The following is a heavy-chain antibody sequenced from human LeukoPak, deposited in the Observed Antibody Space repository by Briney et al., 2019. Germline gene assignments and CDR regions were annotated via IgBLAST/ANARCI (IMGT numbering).Heavy chain of an antibody. Sequence: PGGSLRLSCAASGFTFSSYSMNWVRQAPGKGLEWVSYISSDSRTIYYADSVKGRFTISRDNAKNSLYLQMNSLTAGDTAVYYCARGADTHFDYWGQGILVTVSS. CDR2: ISSDSRTI. V-gene: IGHV3-48*01. CDR1: GFTFSSYS. J-gene: IGHJ4*02. CDR3: ARGADTHFDY. D-gene: IGHD2-15*01.